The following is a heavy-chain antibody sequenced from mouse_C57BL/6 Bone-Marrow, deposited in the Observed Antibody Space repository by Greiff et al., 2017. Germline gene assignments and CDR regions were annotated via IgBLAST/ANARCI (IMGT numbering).Heavy chain of an antibody. J-gene: IGHJ2*01. V-gene: IGHV1-39*01. Sequence: VQLQQSGPELVKPGASVKISCKASGYSFTDYNMNWVKQSTGKSLEWIGVINPSYGTTSYNQKFKGKATLTVDKSSSTAYMQLNSLTSEDSAVXCCARTGTDYYFDYWGQGTTLTVSS. CDR2: INPSYGTT. CDR1: GYSFTDYN. CDR3: ARTGTDYYFDY. D-gene: IGHD3-1*01.